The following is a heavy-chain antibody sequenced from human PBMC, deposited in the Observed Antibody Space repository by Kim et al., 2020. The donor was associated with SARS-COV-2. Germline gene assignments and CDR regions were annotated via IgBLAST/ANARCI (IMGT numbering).Heavy chain of an antibody. V-gene: IGHV3-33*01. Sequence: KNYTDSGKGRFTISKENSKNTLYLQMNSLGAEDTAVYYCAREEGGGGFDPWGQGTLVTVSS. CDR3: AREEGGGGFDP. CDR2: K. D-gene: IGHD3-10*01. J-gene: IGHJ5*02.